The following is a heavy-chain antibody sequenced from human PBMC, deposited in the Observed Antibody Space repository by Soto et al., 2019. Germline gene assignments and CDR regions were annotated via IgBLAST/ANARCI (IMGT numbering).Heavy chain of an antibody. CDR3: ASSLNPGSATPSYYAMSV. J-gene: IGHJ6*02. CDR1: GGTFNNYI. CDR2: IIPVLGVT. D-gene: IGHD2-15*01. Sequence: QVQLVQSGPEVKEPGSSVTVSCKASGGTFNNYIFTWVRQAPGQGLEWMGRIIPVLGVTYYAQRFQGRVTITEDKSTTTAYMELSGLRSEDTAIYYCASSLNPGSATPSYYAMSVWGQGTTVTVSS. V-gene: IGHV1-69*02.